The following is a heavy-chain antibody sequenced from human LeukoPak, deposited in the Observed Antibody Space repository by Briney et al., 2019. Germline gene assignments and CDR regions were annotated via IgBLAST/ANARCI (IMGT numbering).Heavy chain of an antibody. CDR2: ISSSSSYK. Sequence: SGGSLRLSCAASGFTFSSYSMNWVRQAPGKGLEWVSSISSSSSYKYYADSVKGRFTISRDNAKNSLYLQMNSLRAEDTAVYYCASTYDYVWGSYRPPDYWGQGTLVTVSS. V-gene: IGHV3-21*01. D-gene: IGHD3-16*02. CDR3: ASTYDYVWGSYRPPDY. J-gene: IGHJ4*02. CDR1: GFTFSSYS.